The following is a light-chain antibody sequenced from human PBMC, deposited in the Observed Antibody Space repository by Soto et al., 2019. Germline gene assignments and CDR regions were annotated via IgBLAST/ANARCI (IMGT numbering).Light chain of an antibody. CDR2: GAS. J-gene: IGKJ1*01. CDR1: QSVSSNY. V-gene: IGKV3-20*01. CDR3: HQYGSAPWK. Sequence: IVLTQCPGTLSLSPGERGALSCRASQSVSSNYVAWYQQKPGQAPRLLISGASNRATGTPDRFRGSGSGTDLTLTITRLEPEDFAVYYCHQYGSAPWKFGKSTKADI.